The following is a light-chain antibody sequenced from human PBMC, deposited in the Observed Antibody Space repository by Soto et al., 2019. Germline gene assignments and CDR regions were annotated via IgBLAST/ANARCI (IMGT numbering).Light chain of an antibody. V-gene: IGLV4-69*01. CDR3: QPWGCGTGV. CDR2: VNSDGSH. Sequence: QLVLTQSPSASASLGASVKLTCTLSSGHSTYAIAWHQQQPEKGPRYLMKVNSDGSHSKGDGVPDRFSGSSSGAERYLSISSLQYEDEADYYCQPWGCGTGVFGGGTKLTVL. J-gene: IGLJ3*02. CDR1: SGHSTYA.